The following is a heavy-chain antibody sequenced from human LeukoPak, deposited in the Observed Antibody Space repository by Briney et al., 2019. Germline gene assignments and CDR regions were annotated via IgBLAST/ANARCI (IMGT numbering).Heavy chain of an antibody. J-gene: IGHJ6*02. CDR3: AKAPKGYFDLLLPERRGYYGMDV. Sequence: GGSLRLSCAASGFTVSTNSMSWVRQAPGKGLEWVSIIYSGGSTYNADSVKGRFTISRDNSKNTLYLQMNSLRAEDTALYYCAKAPKGYFDLLLPERRGYYGMDVWGQGTTVTVSS. CDR2: IYSGGST. D-gene: IGHD3-9*01. V-gene: IGHV3-66*01. CDR1: GFTVSTNS.